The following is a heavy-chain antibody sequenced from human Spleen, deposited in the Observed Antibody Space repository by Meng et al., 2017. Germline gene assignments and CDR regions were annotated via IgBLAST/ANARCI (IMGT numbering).Heavy chain of an antibody. J-gene: IGHJ4*02. CDR3: ARLSALSLDF. V-gene: IGHV5-51*01. CDR2: IYPGDSDT. D-gene: IGHD3-16*02. Sequence: GESLKISCKASGYSFTNYWIGWVRQMPGKGLECMGIIYPGDSDTTYSPSFQGQVTISADKSISTAYLQWSSLQASDTAMYYCARLSALSLDFWGQGTLVTVSS. CDR1: GYSFTNYW.